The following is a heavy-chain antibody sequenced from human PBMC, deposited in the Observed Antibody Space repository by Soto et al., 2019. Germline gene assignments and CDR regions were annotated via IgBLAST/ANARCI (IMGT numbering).Heavy chain of an antibody. D-gene: IGHD6-19*01. CDR1: GGSISGHY. CDR3: ARVGSSGWSPDY. CDR2: IFYSGST. Sequence: SETLSLTCSVSGGSISGHYWTWIRQSPGKGLEWIGYIFYSGSTNYNPSLKSRVTISVDTSKNQFSLKMISVTAADTAVYYCARVGSSGWSPDYWGRGTLVTVSS. V-gene: IGHV4-59*11. J-gene: IGHJ4*02.